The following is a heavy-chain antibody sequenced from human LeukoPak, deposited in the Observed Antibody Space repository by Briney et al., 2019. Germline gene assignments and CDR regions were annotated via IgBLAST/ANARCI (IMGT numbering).Heavy chain of an antibody. Sequence: GGSLRLSCAASGFTFSSYWMHWVRQAPGKGLVWVSRINSDGSSSSYADSVKGRFTISRDNAKNTLYLQMNSLRAEDSAVYYCVTSYCSGGSCYSASGYWGQGTLVTVSS. CDR3: VTSYCSGGSCYSASGY. D-gene: IGHD2-15*01. V-gene: IGHV3-74*01. CDR2: INSDGSSS. CDR1: GFTFSSYW. J-gene: IGHJ4*02.